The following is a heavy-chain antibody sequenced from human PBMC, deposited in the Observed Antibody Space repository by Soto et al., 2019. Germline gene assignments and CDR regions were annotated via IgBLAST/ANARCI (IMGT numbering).Heavy chain of an antibody. CDR2: SSGYNGHT. D-gene: IGHD3-22*01. CDR3: ARERYYYDRSALMY. CDR1: GFTFTSYG. V-gene: IGHV1-18*01. Sequence: QVQLEQSGAEVKKPGASVKVSCRTSGFTFTSYGISWVRQAPGQGLEWMGWSSGYNGHTAYAQKFQERVTITTDTSTGTVYMELRSLRSDDTAVYYCARERYYYDRSALMYWGQGTLVTVSS. J-gene: IGHJ4*02.